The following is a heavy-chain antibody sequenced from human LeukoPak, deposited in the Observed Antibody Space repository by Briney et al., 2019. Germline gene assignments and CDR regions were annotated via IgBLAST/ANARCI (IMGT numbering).Heavy chain of an antibody. CDR3: AKDERNWNYNLASQTYD. CDR2: IVGSGGST. D-gene: IGHD1-7*01. J-gene: IGHJ4*02. V-gene: IGHV3-23*01. CDR1: GFSFSSYA. Sequence: GGSLRLSCAASGFSFSSYAMSWVRQAPGKGLEWVSGIVGSGGSTYYADSVKGRFTISRDNPKNTLYLQMSSLRAEDTAVYYCAKDERNWNYNLASQTYDWGQGTLVTVSS.